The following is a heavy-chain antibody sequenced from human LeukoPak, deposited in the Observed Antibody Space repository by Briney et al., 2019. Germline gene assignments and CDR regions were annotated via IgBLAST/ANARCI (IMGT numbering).Heavy chain of an antibody. V-gene: IGHV1-18*01. Sequence: AASVKLSCKASGYTFTSYGISWVRQAPGQGLEWMGWISAYNGNTNYAQKLLGRVTMTTDTSTSTAYMELRSLRSDDTAVYYCARGYYDILTGYDYWGQGTLIPVSS. J-gene: IGHJ4*02. CDR1: GYTFTSYG. CDR3: ARGYYDILTGYDY. D-gene: IGHD3-9*01. CDR2: ISAYNGNT.